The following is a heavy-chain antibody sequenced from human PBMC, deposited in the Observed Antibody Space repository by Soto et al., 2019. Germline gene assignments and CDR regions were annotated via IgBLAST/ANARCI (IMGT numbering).Heavy chain of an antibody. D-gene: IGHD3-10*01. V-gene: IGHV1-46*01. CDR3: ANNYGSGSPRYYYYGMDV. J-gene: IGHJ6*02. CDR2: INPSGGST. Sequence: GASVKVSCKASGYTFTSYYMHWVRQAPGQGLEWMGIINPSGGSTSYAQKFQGRVTMTRDTSTSTVYMELSSLRSEDTAVYYCANNYGSGSPRYYYYGMDVWGQGTTVTVSS. CDR1: GYTFTSYY.